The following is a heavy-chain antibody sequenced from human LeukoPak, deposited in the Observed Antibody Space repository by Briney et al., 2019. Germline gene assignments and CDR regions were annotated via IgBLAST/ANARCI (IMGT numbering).Heavy chain of an antibody. V-gene: IGHV3-30*02. J-gene: IGHJ4*02. CDR2: IRYDGSNK. CDR3: ARRIAARPENYFDY. D-gene: IGHD6-6*01. CDR1: GFTFSSYG. Sequence: GGSLRLSCAASGFTFSSYGMHWVRQAPGKGLEWVAFIRYDGSNKYYADSVKGRFTISRDNSKNTLYLQMNSLRAEDTAVYYCARRIAARPENYFDYWGQGTLVTVSS.